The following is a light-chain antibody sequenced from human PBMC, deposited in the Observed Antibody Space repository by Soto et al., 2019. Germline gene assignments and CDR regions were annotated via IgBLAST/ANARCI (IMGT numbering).Light chain of an antibody. CDR2: AAS. Sequence: DIQMTQSPSSLSASVGDRVTITCRASQSISSYLNWYQQKPGKAPKLPIYAASSLQSGVPSRFSGSGSGTDFTLTISSLQPDDFATYSCQQSYSSLCTVGQGTK. J-gene: IGKJ1*01. CDR1: QSISSY. V-gene: IGKV1-39*01. CDR3: QQSYSSLCT.